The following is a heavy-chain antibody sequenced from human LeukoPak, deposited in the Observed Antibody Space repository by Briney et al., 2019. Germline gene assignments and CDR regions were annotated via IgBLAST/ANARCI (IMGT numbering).Heavy chain of an antibody. CDR3: ARVTTYGPYHDY. CDR2: INSDGTTI. V-gene: IGHV3-74*01. D-gene: IGHD3-10*01. CDR1: GFTFSNYW. J-gene: IGHJ4*02. Sequence: PGGSLRLSCAASGFTFSNYWIHWVRQAPGKGLVWVSRINSDGTTIAYADSVKGRFTISRDNARNTLSLQMNSLRDEGTAVYYCARVTTYGPYHDYWGQGTLVTVSS.